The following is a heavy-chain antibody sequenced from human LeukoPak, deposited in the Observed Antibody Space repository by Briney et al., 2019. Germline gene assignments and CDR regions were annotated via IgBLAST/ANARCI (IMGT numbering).Heavy chain of an antibody. V-gene: IGHV4-59*08. Sequence: PSETLSLTCAVSGGSFSSYYWSWIRQPPGKGLEWIGYIYYSVSTNYNPSLKSRVTISVDTSKNQFSLKLSSVTAADTAVYYCARQLQWQGFNWFDPWGQGTLVTVSS. CDR3: ARQLQWQGFNWFDP. D-gene: IGHD6-19*01. CDR2: IYYSVST. CDR1: GGSFSSYY. J-gene: IGHJ5*02.